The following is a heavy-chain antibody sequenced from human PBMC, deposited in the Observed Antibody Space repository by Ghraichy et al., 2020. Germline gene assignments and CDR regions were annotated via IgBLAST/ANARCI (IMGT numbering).Heavy chain of an antibody. Sequence: GGSLRLSCAASGFTFSSYWMHWVRQAPGKGLVWVSRINSDGSSTSYADSVKGRFTISRDNAKNPLYLQMNSLRADDTAVYYCARGSMVRGVISESCGPGTLFTVSS. CDR3: ARGSMVRGVISES. CDR2: INSDGSST. V-gene: IGHV3-74*01. D-gene: IGHD3-10*01. CDR1: GFTFSSYW. J-gene: IGHJ4*02.